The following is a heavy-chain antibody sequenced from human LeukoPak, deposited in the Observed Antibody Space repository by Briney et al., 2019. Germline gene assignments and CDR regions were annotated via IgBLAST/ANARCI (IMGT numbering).Heavy chain of an antibody. CDR3: AKHDDSSGYYYFDY. CDR2: FSGSFGRT. Sequence: PGGSLRLSCAASGFTFSNYAMSWVRQAPGKGLKWVSSFSGSFGRTYYADSVKGRFTISRDNFKNTLYLQMNSLRAEDTAVYYCAKHDDSSGYYYFDYWGQGTLVTVSS. J-gene: IGHJ4*02. V-gene: IGHV3-23*01. D-gene: IGHD3-22*01. CDR1: GFTFSNYA.